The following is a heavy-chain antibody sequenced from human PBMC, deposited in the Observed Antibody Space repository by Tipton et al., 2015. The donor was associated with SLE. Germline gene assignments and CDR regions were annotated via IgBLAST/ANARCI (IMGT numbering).Heavy chain of an antibody. D-gene: IGHD3-3*01. CDR2: ISDSGVRT. J-gene: IGHJ6*02. Sequence: SLRLSCAASGFTFNNYAMSWVRQAPGKGLEWVSVISDSGVRTEYADSVKGRFTSSRDNSKNTLYLQMNSLRGEDTAKYYCAKQLQRITMFGVGMDAWGQGTTVTVSS. V-gene: IGHV3-23*01. CDR1: GFTFNNYA. CDR3: AKQLQRITMFGVGMDA.